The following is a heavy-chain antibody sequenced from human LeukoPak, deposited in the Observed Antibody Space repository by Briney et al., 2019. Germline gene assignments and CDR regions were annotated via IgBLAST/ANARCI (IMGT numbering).Heavy chain of an antibody. J-gene: IGHJ4*02. CDR3: ARAHYDILTGLLYYFDY. CDR1: GYTFTSYG. CDR2: ISAYNGNT. Sequence: ASVKVSCKASGYTFTSYGISWVRQAPGQGLEWMGWISAYNGNTNYAQKLQGRVTMTTDTSTSTAYMELRSLRSDDTAVYYCARAHYDILTGLLYYFDYWGQGTLVTVSS. D-gene: IGHD3-9*01. V-gene: IGHV1-18*01.